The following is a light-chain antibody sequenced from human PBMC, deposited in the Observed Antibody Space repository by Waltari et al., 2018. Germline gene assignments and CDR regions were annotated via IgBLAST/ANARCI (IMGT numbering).Light chain of an antibody. Sequence: SPSTLSASVEYRVTITCRARTRISTYLNWSKQKPGKAPSILIFAATRLQSGVLSRFSGSGSGTECTLTINNLQPEDVATYYCQQGYSSPPYTFGQGTKLLI. J-gene: IGKJ2*01. CDR2: AAT. V-gene: IGKV1-39*01. CDR1: TRISTY. CDR3: QQGYSSPPYT.